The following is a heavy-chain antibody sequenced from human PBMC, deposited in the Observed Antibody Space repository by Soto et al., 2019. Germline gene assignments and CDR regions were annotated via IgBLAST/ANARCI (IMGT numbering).Heavy chain of an antibody. D-gene: IGHD2-15*01. J-gene: IGHJ5*02. V-gene: IGHV3-33*08. CDR3: AREGSWGCSGPSCYPQS. CDR2: IWYDGSDK. CDR1: GFTFSDYG. Sequence: QVQLVESGGGVVQPGTSLRLSCAASGFTFSDYGMHWVRQAPGKGLEWVAVIWYDGSDKYYADSVKGRFTISRDNSKKTLYQQMNDLRAEDRAMYYCAREGSWGCSGPSCYPQSWGQGSLVTVSS.